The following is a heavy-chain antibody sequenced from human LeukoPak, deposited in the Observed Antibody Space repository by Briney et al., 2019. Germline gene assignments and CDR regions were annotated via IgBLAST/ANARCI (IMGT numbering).Heavy chain of an antibody. CDR2: IIYDGRHT. CDR1: GFTFRMYA. D-gene: IGHD3-22*01. V-gene: IGHV3-23*01. CDR3: AKDGLSYDGSTHVYYFQS. J-gene: IGHJ4*02. Sequence: GSLRLSCTASGFTFRMYAMSWVRQAPGKGLESVASIIYDGRHTYYAASVKGRFTISRDNSQNTLYLQMSSLRAEDTALYYCAKDGLSYDGSTHVYYFQSLGQGTLVTVSS.